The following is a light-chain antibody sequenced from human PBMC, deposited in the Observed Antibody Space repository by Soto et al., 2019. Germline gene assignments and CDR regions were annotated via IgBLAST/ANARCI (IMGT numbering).Light chain of an antibody. J-gene: IGKJ1*01. Sequence: EIVVTQSPATLSVSPGERVTLSCRASQSVFSSLAWYQQRPGQAPRLLIYDTSTRAAGIAARFSGSGSGTEFTLTISSLQSEDFAVYFCQQYVRWPPGTFGQGTTVHIK. CDR3: QQYVRWPPGT. CDR2: DTS. V-gene: IGKV3-15*01. CDR1: QSVFSS.